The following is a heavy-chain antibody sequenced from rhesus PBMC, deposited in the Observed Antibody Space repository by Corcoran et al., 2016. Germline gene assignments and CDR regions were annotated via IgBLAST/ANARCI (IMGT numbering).Heavy chain of an antibody. CDR2: MYGRGGST. D-gene: IGHD1-44*01. CDR3: ARGPLYMNADYFEF. V-gene: IGHV4-93*02. Sequence: QLQLQESGPAVVKPSETLYLTSAVSGGSISSSNWWSWIRRPPRKGMECIGGMYGRGGSTEYNPSLKSRVTISIIPSKTQFSLKLSSMTAADTAVYYCARGPLYMNADYFEFWGQGALVTVSS. CDR1: GGSISSSNW. J-gene: IGHJ1*01.